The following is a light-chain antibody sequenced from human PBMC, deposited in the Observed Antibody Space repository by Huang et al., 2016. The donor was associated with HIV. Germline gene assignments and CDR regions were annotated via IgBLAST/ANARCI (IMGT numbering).Light chain of an antibody. CDR1: QDINNN. V-gene: IGKV3-15*01. CDR2: AVS. Sequence: EVVMTQSPDTLSLSPGQRATLSCRTSQDINNNLAWFQQRPGQAPRLLIHAVSTRATGIPARFSGSGSGTDFTRTISSLQSDDFAIYYCQQYNNWPPWTFGPGTRVEVK. CDR3: QQYNNWPPWT. J-gene: IGKJ1*01.